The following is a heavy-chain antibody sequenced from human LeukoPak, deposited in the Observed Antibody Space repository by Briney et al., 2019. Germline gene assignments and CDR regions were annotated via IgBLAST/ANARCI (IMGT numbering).Heavy chain of an antibody. Sequence: SGTLSLTCNVSRVSMNYYFWNWVRQPPGKGLEWIGYIYYTGSPNYNPSLKGRVTLSLDTSQNQFSLRLTSVTAADTALYYCAGGFATPSHFYMAVWGGGTTVTVSS. J-gene: IGHJ6*03. CDR3: AGGFATPSHFYMAV. V-gene: IGHV4-59*13. CDR2: IYYTGSP. CDR1: RVSMNYYF. D-gene: IGHD2-2*02.